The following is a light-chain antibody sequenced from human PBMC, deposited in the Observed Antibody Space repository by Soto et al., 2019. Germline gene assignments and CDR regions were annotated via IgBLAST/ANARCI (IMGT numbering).Light chain of an antibody. CDR1: ENINKW. V-gene: IGKV1-5*03. Sequence: DIQMTQSPSTLSASVGDRVTITCRARENINKWWAWYQQRPGTVPKLLIYQASNLESGAPARFSGSGSGTEFTLTISSLQPDDFATYYCQQYNSYPITFGQGTRLEIK. J-gene: IGKJ5*01. CDR2: QAS. CDR3: QQYNSYPIT.